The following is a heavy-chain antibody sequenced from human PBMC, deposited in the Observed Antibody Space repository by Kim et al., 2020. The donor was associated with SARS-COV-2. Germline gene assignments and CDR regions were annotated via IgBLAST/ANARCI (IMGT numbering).Heavy chain of an antibody. V-gene: IGHV5-51*01. CDR3: ARAGVTTGTWWY. Sequence: RYSPSFQGQVTISADKSISTAYLQWSSLKASDTAMYYCARAGVTTGTWWYWGQGTLVTVSS. J-gene: IGHJ4*02. D-gene: IGHD4-4*01.